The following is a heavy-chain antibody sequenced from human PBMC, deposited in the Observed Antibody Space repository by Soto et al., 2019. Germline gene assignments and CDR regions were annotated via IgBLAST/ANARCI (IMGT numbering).Heavy chain of an antibody. V-gene: IGHV4-4*07. CDR3: ARDVYGSSTSGYYYYGMDV. D-gene: IGHD2-2*01. Sequence: QVQLQESGPGLVKPSETLSLTCSVSGGSISSNYWSWIRQPAGKGLECVGRIYASGSTNYNPSLMSRVTMSVDTSKNQFSLKLSSVTAADTAVYYCARDVYGSSTSGYYYYGMDVWGQGTTVTVSS. J-gene: IGHJ6*02. CDR2: IYASGST. CDR1: GGSISSNY.